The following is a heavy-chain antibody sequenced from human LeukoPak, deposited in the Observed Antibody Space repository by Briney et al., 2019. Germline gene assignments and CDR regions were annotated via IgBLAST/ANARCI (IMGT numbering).Heavy chain of an antibody. CDR3: ARGVQGEWEPRAWFDP. CDR2: INTNTGNP. J-gene: IGHJ5*02. CDR1: GYTFTSYY. V-gene: IGHV7-4-1*02. Sequence: GASVKVSCKASGYTFTSYYMHWMRQAPGQGLEWMGWINTNTGNPTYAQGFTGRFVFSLDTSVSTAYLQISSLKAEDTAVYYCARGVQGEWEPRAWFDPWSQGTLVTVSS. D-gene: IGHD1-26*01.